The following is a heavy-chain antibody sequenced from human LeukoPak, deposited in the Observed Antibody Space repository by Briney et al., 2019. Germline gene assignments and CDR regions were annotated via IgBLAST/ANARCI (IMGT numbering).Heavy chain of an antibody. CDR2: IYPGDSDT. V-gene: IGHV5-51*01. CDR3: ARRIAAEAFDI. Sequence: GESLKISCKTSGYSFTNYWIGWVRQMPGKGLEWMGIIYPGDSDTRYSPSFQGQVTISADKSISTAYLQWSGLKASDTAMYYCARRIAAEAFDIWGQGTMVTVSA. J-gene: IGHJ3*02. D-gene: IGHD6-25*01. CDR1: GYSFTNYW.